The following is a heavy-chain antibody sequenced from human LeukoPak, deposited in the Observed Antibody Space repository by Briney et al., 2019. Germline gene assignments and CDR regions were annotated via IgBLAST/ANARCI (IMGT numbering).Heavy chain of an antibody. D-gene: IGHD1-26*01. V-gene: IGHV3-23*01. Sequence: GGSLRLSCAASGFTFSNYAMTWVRQAPGKGLEWVSSISGNGGNTYYPDSVKGRFTISRDNSKNTLYLQMNSLRAEDTAVYYCARGPRPRVGYWGQGTLVTVSS. CDR2: ISGNGGNT. J-gene: IGHJ4*02. CDR1: GFTFSNYA. CDR3: ARGPRPRVGY.